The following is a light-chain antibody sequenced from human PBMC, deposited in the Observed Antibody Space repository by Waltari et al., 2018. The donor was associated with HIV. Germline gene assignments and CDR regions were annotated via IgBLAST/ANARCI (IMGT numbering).Light chain of an antibody. CDR2: EVN. J-gene: IGLJ2*01. Sequence: QSALTQPPSASGSPGQSVTISCTGSDSDIGSYTYVSWYQQHPGNAPKLMIYEVNKRPSGVPDRFSGAKSGSVASLTVSGLQADDEADYYCSSYAGRDIRVVFGGGTKLTVL. CDR3: SSYAGRDIRVV. V-gene: IGLV2-8*01. CDR1: DSDIGSYTY.